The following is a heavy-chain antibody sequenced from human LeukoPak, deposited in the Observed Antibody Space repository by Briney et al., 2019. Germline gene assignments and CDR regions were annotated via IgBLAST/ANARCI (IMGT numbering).Heavy chain of an antibody. V-gene: IGHV1-69*01. Sequence: SVKVSCKASGGTFSNYAVSWVRQAPGQGLEWMGGFIPVFGPANYAQKFQGRVTITADESTSTAYMELSSLRSEDTAVYYCARVRNSGFRYADSWGQGTLVTVSS. CDR1: GGTFSNYA. CDR3: ARVRNSGFRYADS. D-gene: IGHD5-12*01. J-gene: IGHJ4*02. CDR2: FIPVFGPA.